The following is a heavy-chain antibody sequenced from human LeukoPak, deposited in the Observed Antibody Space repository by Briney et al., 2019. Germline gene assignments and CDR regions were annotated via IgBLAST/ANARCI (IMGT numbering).Heavy chain of an antibody. CDR3: ARHRTEYSISWGALY. V-gene: IGHV4-39*01. CDR2: IYYSGST. J-gene: IGHJ4*02. D-gene: IGHD6-13*01. CDR1: GGSISSSSYY. Sequence: PSETLSLTRTVSGGSISSSSYYWGWIRQPPGKGLEWIGSIYYSGSTYYNPSLKSRVTISVDTSKNQFSLKLSSVTAADTAVYYCARHRTEYSISWGALYWGQGTLVTVSS.